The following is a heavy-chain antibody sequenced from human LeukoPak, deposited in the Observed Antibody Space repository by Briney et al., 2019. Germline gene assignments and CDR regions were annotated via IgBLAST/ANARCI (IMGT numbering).Heavy chain of an antibody. J-gene: IGHJ4*02. CDR1: GYTFTSYD. CDR3: ARGIAARRRQSHFDY. Sequence: ASVKVSCKASGYTFTSYDINWVRQASGQGLEWMGWMNANSGNTGYAQKVQGRVTMTRNTSISTAYMELKRLRSEDTAVYYCARGIAARRRQSHFDYWGQGTLVTVSS. CDR2: MNANSGNT. D-gene: IGHD6-6*01. V-gene: IGHV1-8*01.